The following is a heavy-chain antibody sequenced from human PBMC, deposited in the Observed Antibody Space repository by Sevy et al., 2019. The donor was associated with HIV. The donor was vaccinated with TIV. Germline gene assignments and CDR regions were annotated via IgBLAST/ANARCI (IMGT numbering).Heavy chain of an antibody. CDR3: ARVPPAYYYDSSGYHFDY. CDR1: GGSISSYY. J-gene: IGHJ4*02. V-gene: IGHV4-59*01. Sequence: SETLSLTCTVSGGSISSYYWSWIRQPPGKGLEWIGYIYYSGSTNYNPSLKSRVTISVDTSKNQFSLKLSSVTAADTAVYYCARVPPAYYYDSSGYHFDYWGQGTLVTVSS. D-gene: IGHD3-22*01. CDR2: IYYSGST.